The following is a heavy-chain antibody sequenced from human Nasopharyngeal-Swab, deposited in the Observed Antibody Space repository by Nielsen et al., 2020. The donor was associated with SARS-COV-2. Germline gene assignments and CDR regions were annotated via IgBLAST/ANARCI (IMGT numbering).Heavy chain of an antibody. CDR1: GGSISSYY. V-gene: IGHV4-59*01. CDR3: ARGGADYYGSGRYYFDY. J-gene: IGHJ4*02. Sequence: GSLSLSCTVSGGSISSYYWSWIRQPPGTGLEWIGYIYYSGSTHYNPSLKSRVTISVDTSKNQFSLKLSSVTAADTAVYYCARGGADYYGSGRYYFDYWGQGTLVTVSS. D-gene: IGHD3-10*01. CDR2: IYYSGST.